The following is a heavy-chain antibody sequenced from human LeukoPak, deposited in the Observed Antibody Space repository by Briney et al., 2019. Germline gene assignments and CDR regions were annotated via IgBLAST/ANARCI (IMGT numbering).Heavy chain of an antibody. CDR2: INPNSGGT. CDR3: ARAFYYGSGSHSIDY. CDR1: GYTFTGYF. Sequence: ASVKVSCKASGYTFTGYFMHWVRQAPGQGLEWMGWINPNSGGTNYAQKFQGRVTMTRDTSISTAYMELSRLRSDDTAVYYCARAFYYGSGSHSIDYWGQGTLVTVSS. V-gene: IGHV1-2*02. D-gene: IGHD3-10*01. J-gene: IGHJ4*02.